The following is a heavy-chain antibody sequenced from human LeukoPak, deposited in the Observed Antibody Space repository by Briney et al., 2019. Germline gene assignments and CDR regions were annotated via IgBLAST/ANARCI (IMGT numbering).Heavy chain of an antibody. V-gene: IGHV1-18*01. CDR2: ISAYNGNT. CDR3: ARDPYSSGWYGDGRPSWFDP. CDR1: GYTFTSYG. D-gene: IGHD6-19*01. J-gene: IGHJ5*02. Sequence: ASVKVSCKASGYTFTSYGISWVRQAPGQGLEWMGWISAYNGNTNYAQKLQGRVTMTTDTSTSTAYMELRSLRSDDTAVYYCARDPYSSGWYGDGRPSWFDPWGQGTLVTVSS.